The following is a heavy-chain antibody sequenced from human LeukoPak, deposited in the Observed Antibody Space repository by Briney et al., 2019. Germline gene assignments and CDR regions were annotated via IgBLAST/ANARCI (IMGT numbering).Heavy chain of an antibody. CDR3: AIHPIKNFWRDC. CDR2: ISSGGGSA. V-gene: IGHV3-23*01. CDR1: GLTFSDYA. Sequence: GGSLRLSCAASGLTFSDYAMIWVRQAPGKGLEWVSAISSGGGSAYYADSVRGRFTISRDNSKNTLYLQMNSLRAEDTALYYCAIHPIKNFWRDCWGQGTLVTVSS. D-gene: IGHD1-1*01. J-gene: IGHJ4*02.